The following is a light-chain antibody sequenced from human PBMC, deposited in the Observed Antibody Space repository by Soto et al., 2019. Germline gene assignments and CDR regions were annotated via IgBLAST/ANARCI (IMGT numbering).Light chain of an antibody. V-gene: IGKV4-1*01. CDR3: QQYYSIPLT. CDR1: QSVLSSSNNKNY. J-gene: IGKJ4*01. CDR2: WAS. Sequence: DIVMTQSQDSLAVSLGERSTINCKSSQSVLSSSNNKNYVAWYQQKPGQPTKLLIYWASTRESGVPDRFSGSGSGTDFALTRNGLQAEDVAVYCCQQYYSIPLTFGGGTKVEIK.